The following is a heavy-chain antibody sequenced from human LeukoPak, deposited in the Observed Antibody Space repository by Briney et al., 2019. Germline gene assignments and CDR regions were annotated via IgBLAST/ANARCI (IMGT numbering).Heavy chain of an antibody. CDR1: GYSFTSNW. V-gene: IGHV5-51*01. J-gene: IGHJ3*02. CDR2: IYPGDPDT. CDR3: ARRLTSGWYLKAISGAFDI. Sequence: GESLKISCKGSGYSFTSNWIGWVRQMPGKGLEWMGIIYPGDPDTRYSPSFQGQVIISADKSISTAYLQWNSLKASDTAMYYCARRLTSGWYLKAISGAFDIWGQGTMVTVSS. D-gene: IGHD6-19*01.